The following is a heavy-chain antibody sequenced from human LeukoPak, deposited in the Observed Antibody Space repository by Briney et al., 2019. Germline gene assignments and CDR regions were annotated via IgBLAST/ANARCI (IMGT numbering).Heavy chain of an antibody. CDR1: GFTFSSYW. Sequence: GGSLRLSCAASGFTFSSYWMSWVRQAPGKGLEWVANIKQDGSEKYYVDSVKGRFTISRDNAKNSLYLQMNSLRAEDTAVYYCARDLNSGYDQTREFDYWGQGTPVTVSS. V-gene: IGHV3-7*01. D-gene: IGHD5-12*01. CDR2: IKQDGSEK. J-gene: IGHJ4*02. CDR3: ARDLNSGYDQTREFDY.